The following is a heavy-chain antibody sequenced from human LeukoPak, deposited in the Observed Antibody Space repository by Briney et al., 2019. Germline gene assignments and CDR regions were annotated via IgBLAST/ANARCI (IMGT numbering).Heavy chain of an antibody. CDR2: INPSGGST. J-gene: IGHJ4*02. Sequence: GASVKVSCKASGYTFTSYYMHWVRQAPGQGLEWMGIINPSGGSTSYAQKFQGRVTTTRDTSTSTAYMELSSLRSEDTAVYYCARVVPPQLGYANSGDYWGQGTLVTVSS. V-gene: IGHV1-46*01. CDR3: ARVVPPQLGYANSGDY. D-gene: IGHD1-1*01. CDR1: GYTFTSYY.